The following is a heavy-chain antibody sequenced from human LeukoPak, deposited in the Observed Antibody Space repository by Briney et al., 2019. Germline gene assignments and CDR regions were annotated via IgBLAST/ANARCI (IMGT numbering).Heavy chain of an antibody. D-gene: IGHD4-17*01. CDR3: NMGDYGDY. CDR2: IKQDASEK. Sequence: GGSLRLSCAVSGFTLSNYWMSWVRQAPGKGLEWVANIKQDASEKYYVDSVKGRLTISRDNAKNSLYLQMNSLRAEDTAVYYCNMGDYGDYWGQGTLVTVSS. V-gene: IGHV3-7*01. CDR1: GFTLSNYW. J-gene: IGHJ4*02.